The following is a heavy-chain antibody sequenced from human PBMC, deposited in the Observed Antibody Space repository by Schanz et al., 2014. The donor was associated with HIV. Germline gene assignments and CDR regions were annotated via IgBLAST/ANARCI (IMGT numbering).Heavy chain of an antibody. CDR1: GYTFSSYD. Sequence: QVPLVQSGAEAKKPGASVKVSCTASGYTFSSYDINWVRQATGQGLEWMGWMNPNSGHTGYAQKFQGRVDMTRTTSISTAYMELRGLTSEDTAVYFCARARAKIEGRPVGNWFDPWGQGTLVTVSS. J-gene: IGHJ5*02. D-gene: IGHD6-6*01. CDR2: MNPNSGHT. V-gene: IGHV1-8*01. CDR3: ARARAKIEGRPVGNWFDP.